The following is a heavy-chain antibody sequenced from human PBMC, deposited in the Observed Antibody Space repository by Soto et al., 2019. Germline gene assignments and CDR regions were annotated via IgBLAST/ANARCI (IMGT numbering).Heavy chain of an antibody. Sequence: EVQLLESGGDLVQPGRSLRLSCAASGFTFSGYAMSWVRQAPGKGLEWVSVIHGGGNSAYYADSVKGRFTISRENSKNTLYLQISSLRGEDTAVYYCAKNRGRVTTSWNFAYCGQGTLVTVS. V-gene: IGHV3-23*03. J-gene: IGHJ4*02. CDR3: AKNRGRVTTSWNFAY. D-gene: IGHD4-17*01. CDR1: GFTFSGYA. CDR2: IHGGGNSA.